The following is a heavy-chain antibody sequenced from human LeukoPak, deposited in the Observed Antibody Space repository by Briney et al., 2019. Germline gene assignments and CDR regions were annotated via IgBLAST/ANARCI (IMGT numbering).Heavy chain of an antibody. J-gene: IGHJ4*02. CDR1: GFISSHHG. Sequence: GGSLRLSCAASGFISSHHGMNWVRQAPGKGLEWVSGIRTDGVTTYYADSVKGRFIISRDNSKNTVYLQMNSLSAEDAAVYYCVKDDGWVQYANWGQGTLVTVSS. CDR2: IRTDGVTT. D-gene: IGHD5-24*01. CDR3: VKDDGWVQYAN. V-gene: IGHV3-23*01.